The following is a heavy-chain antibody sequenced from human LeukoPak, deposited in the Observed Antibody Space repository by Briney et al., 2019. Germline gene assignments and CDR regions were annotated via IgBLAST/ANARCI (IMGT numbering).Heavy chain of an antibody. CDR2: ISAYNGNT. V-gene: IGHV1-18*01. Sequence: GASVKVSCKASGYTFTSYGISWVRQAPGQGLEWMGWISAYNGNTNYAQKLQGRVTMTTDTPTSTAYMELRSLRSDDTAVYYCARVHPAPDFGDSDYWGQGNLVTVSS. CDR1: GYTFTSYG. CDR3: ARVHPAPDFGDSDY. D-gene: IGHD3-10*01. J-gene: IGHJ4*02.